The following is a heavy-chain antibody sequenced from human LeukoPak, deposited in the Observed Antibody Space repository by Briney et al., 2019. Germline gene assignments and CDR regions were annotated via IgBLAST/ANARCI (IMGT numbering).Heavy chain of an antibody. CDR2: ISYDGSNK. Sequence: GRSLRLSCAASGFTFSSYGMHWVRQAPGKGLEWVAVISYDGSNKYYADSVKGRFTISRDNSKNTLYLQMNSLRDEDTAVYYCARVRAYSGYDYWGQGTLLTVSS. CDR3: ARVRAYSGYDY. J-gene: IGHJ4*02. D-gene: IGHD5-12*01. V-gene: IGHV3-30*03. CDR1: GFTFSSYG.